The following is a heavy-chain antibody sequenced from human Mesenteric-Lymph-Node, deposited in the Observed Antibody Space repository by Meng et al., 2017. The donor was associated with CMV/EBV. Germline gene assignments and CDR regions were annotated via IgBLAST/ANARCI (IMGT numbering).Heavy chain of an antibody. CDR1: GGSISSGGYY. CDR3: ARDPPHSYYYGSGSYEIYGMDV. J-gene: IGHJ6*02. V-gene: IGHV4-31*03. Sequence: SETLSLTCTVSGGSISSGGYYWSWIRQHPGKGLEWIGYIYYSGSTYYNPSLKSRVTISVDTSKNQFSLKLSSVTAADTAVYYCARDPPHSYYYGSGSYEIYGMDVWGQGTTVTVSS. CDR2: IYYSGST. D-gene: IGHD3-10*01.